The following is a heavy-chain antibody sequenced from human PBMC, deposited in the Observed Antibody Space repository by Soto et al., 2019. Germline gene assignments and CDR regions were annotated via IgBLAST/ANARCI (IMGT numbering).Heavy chain of an antibody. CDR1: DYIFTTYG. V-gene: IGHV1-18*01. D-gene: IGHD3-10*01. Sequence: ASVKGACKASDYIFTTYGISWVQQAPGQGLEWMGWVSPYSNITNYAQKFQGRVTMTTETSTSTVYMELRSLRSDDTAMYYCARNGERDLGLNYYLYYRIAVPGQRTSVTVSS. CDR2: VSPYSNIT. J-gene: IGHJ6*02. CDR3: ARNGERDLGLNYYLYYRIAV.